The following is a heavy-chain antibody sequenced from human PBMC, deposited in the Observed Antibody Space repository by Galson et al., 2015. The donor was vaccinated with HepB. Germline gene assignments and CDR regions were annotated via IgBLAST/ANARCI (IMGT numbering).Heavy chain of an antibody. CDR1: GFTFSSYA. CDR3: AKESITIFGVVITLEYYFDY. D-gene: IGHD3-3*01. CDR2: ISGSGGST. V-gene: IGHV3-23*01. Sequence: SLRLSCAASGFTFSSYAMSWVRQAPGKGLEWVSAISGSGGSTYYADSVKGRFTISRDNSKNTLYLQMNSLRAEDTAVYYCAKESITIFGVVITLEYYFDYWGQGTLVTVSS. J-gene: IGHJ4*02.